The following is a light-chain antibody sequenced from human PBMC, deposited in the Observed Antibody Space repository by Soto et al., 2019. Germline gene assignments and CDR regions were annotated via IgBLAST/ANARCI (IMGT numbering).Light chain of an antibody. CDR1: SSDVGSYNY. V-gene: IGLV2-14*01. CDR2: EVS. J-gene: IGLJ1*01. Sequence: QSVLTQPASVSGSPGQSITISCTGTSSDVGSYNYVSWYQQHPGKAPKLMIYEVSDRPSGISSRFSGSKSGNTASLTISGLQTEEEADYYCSSYTSSSTLFGTGTKVT. CDR3: SSYTSSSTL.